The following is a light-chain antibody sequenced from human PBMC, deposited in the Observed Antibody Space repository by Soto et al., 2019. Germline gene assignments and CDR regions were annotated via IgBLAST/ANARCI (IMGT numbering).Light chain of an antibody. CDR3: QQRSSWPLT. CDR2: DVS. J-gene: IGKJ4*01. Sequence: EIVLTQSPATLSLSPGERATLSCRASQRVRTYLAWYQQKPGQAPRLLIHDVSDRATGIPARFSGSGSGTEFTLTITSLEPEDFTVYYCQQRSSWPLTFGGGTKVEIK. V-gene: IGKV3-11*01. CDR1: QRVRTY.